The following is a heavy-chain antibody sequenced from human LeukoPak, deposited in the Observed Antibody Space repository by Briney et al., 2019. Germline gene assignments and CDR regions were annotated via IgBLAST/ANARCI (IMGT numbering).Heavy chain of an antibody. CDR3: ASPISLNSGSYLRFDY. D-gene: IGHD1-26*01. CDR1: GGTFSSYA. Sequence: SVKVSCKASGGTFSSYAISWVRQAPGQGLEWMGGIIPIFGTANCAQKFQGRVTITADESTSTAYMELSSLRSEDTAVYYCASPISLNSGSYLRFDYWGQGTLVTVSS. J-gene: IGHJ4*02. V-gene: IGHV1-69*13. CDR2: IIPIFGTA.